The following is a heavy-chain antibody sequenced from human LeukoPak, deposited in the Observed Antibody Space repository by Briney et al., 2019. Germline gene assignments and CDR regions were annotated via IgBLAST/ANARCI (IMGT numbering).Heavy chain of an antibody. V-gene: IGHV3-21*01. CDR3: ARDPYSSGWYWSHWFDP. CDR1: GFTFSSYS. Sequence: GESLRLSCAASGFTFSSYSMNWVRQAPGKGLEWVSSISGSSYINYADSVKSRFTISRDNAQNSLFLQLNSLRAEDTAVYYCARDPYSSGWYWSHWFDPWGQGTLVTVSS. J-gene: IGHJ5*02. CDR2: ISGSSYI. D-gene: IGHD6-19*01.